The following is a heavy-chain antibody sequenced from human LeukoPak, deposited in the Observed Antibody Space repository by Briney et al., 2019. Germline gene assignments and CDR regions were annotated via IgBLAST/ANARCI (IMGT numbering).Heavy chain of an antibody. CDR2: VYYSGST. CDR3: ARLRDSSSWYYLDY. V-gene: IGHV4-39*01. Sequence: SETLSLTCTVSGGSISSSSYYWGWIRQPPGKGLEWIGSVYYSGSTYYNPSLKSRVTISVDTSKNQFSLKLSSVTAADTAVYYCARLRDSSSWYYLDYWGQGTLVTVSS. J-gene: IGHJ4*02. CDR1: GGSISSSSYY. D-gene: IGHD6-13*01.